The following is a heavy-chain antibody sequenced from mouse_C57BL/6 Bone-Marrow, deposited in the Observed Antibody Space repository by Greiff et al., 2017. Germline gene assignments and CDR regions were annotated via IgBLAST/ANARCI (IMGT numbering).Heavy chain of an antibody. Sequence: EVKLVESGGGLVQPGESLKLSCESNDYEFPSHAMSWVRKTPGKRLELVAAINSDGGSTYYPDTMERRFIISRDNTKKTLYLQMSSLESEDTALYYCASRNYDCDYWGQGTTLTVSS. CDR2: INSDGGST. CDR3: ASRNYDCDY. V-gene: IGHV5-2*01. D-gene: IGHD2-1*01. J-gene: IGHJ2*01. CDR1: DYEFPSHA.